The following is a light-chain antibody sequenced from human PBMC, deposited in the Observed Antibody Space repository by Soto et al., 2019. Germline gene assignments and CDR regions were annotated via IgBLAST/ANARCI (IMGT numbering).Light chain of an antibody. CDR3: QHYGGSFI. Sequence: ENVFTHSPCTLSLSTGARATLSCRASQSVSSGYLAWYQQKPGQAPRLLIYNTSSRATGIPDRFSGSGSGTDFTLSISRLEPEDFAVYYCQHYGGSFIFGPGTKVDIK. J-gene: IGKJ3*01. CDR2: NTS. CDR1: QSVSSGY. V-gene: IGKV3-20*01.